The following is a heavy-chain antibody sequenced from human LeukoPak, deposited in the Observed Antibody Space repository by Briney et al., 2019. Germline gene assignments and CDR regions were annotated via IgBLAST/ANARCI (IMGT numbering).Heavy chain of an antibody. Sequence: SETLSLTCTVSGGSISSGGYYWSWIRQHPGKGLEWIGYISHSGNTYYNPSLKSRVTISLDTSKNQFSLKLTSMTAADRAVYYCARYYGGHSNFDYWGQGTLVTVSS. CDR2: ISHSGNT. D-gene: IGHD4-23*01. V-gene: IGHV4-30-4*08. CDR1: GGSISSGGYY. J-gene: IGHJ4*02. CDR3: ARYYGGHSNFDY.